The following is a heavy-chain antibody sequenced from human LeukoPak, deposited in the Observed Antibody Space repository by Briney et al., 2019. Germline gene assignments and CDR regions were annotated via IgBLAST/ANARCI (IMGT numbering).Heavy chain of an antibody. Sequence: PGGSLRLSCAASGFTFSSYEMNWVRQAPGKGLEWVSYISSSGSTIYYADSVKGRFTISRDNSKNTLYLQMNSLRAEDTAVYYCAKGAVARQYNWFDPWGQGTLVTVSS. V-gene: IGHV3-48*03. J-gene: IGHJ5*02. D-gene: IGHD6-19*01. CDR2: ISSSGSTI. CDR3: AKGAVARQYNWFDP. CDR1: GFTFSSYE.